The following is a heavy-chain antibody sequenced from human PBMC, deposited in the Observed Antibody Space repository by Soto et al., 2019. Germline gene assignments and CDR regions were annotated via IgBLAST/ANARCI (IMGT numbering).Heavy chain of an antibody. CDR3: TVWGSGNDFGAA. Sequence: EVQLVESGGGLVQPGGSLRLSCAASGFTFSDHYMDWVRQAPGKGLEWVGRSKNKADSYTTEYAASVKGRFTISRDGSKNSLFLLMSSLKTADTAVYYCTVWGSGNDFGAAWGQGILVTVSS. CDR1: GFTFSDHY. V-gene: IGHV3-72*01. CDR2: SKNKADSYTT. D-gene: IGHD3-10*01. J-gene: IGHJ4*02.